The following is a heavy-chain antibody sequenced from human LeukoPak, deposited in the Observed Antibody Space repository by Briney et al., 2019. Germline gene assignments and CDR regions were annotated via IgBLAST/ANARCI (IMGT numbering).Heavy chain of an antibody. Sequence: ASVKVSCKASGYTFTGYYMYWVRQAPGQGLEWMGRINPNSGGTNYAQKFQGRVTMTRDTSISTAYMELSRLRSDDTAVYYCARDWDYYYDSSGYLDSWGQGTLVTVSS. D-gene: IGHD3-22*01. J-gene: IGHJ4*02. CDR2: INPNSGGT. CDR3: ARDWDYYYDSSGYLDS. V-gene: IGHV1-2*06. CDR1: GYTFTGYY.